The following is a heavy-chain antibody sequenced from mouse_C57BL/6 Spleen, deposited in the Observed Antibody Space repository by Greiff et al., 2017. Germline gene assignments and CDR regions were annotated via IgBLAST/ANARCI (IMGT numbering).Heavy chain of an antibody. CDR1: GYTFTDYN. CDR3: AKGPYYYGSSYWYFDV. CDR2: INPNNGGT. Sequence: VQLKQSGPELVKPGASVKIPCKASGYTFTDYNMDWVKQSHGKSLEWIGDINPNNGGTIYNQKFKGKATLTVDKSSSTAYMELRSLTSEDTAVYYCAKGPYYYGSSYWYFDVWGTGTTVTVSS. J-gene: IGHJ1*03. V-gene: IGHV1-18*01. D-gene: IGHD1-1*01.